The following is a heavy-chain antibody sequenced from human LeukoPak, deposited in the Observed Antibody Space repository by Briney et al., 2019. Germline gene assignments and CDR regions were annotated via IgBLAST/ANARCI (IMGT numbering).Heavy chain of an antibody. CDR3: ARGQYGGNRFFAQ. V-gene: IGHV1-8*02. D-gene: IGHD4/OR15-4a*01. Sequence: ASVKVSCKTAGYAFSSSEINWVRQAPGQGLEWVGWMHPNSGKTGSAHKFQGRVTMTRDTSTSTAYMELSSLTSEDTAVFYCARGQYGGNRFFAQWGQGPLIIVSS. CDR1: GYAFSSSE. J-gene: IGHJ1*01. CDR2: MHPNSGKT.